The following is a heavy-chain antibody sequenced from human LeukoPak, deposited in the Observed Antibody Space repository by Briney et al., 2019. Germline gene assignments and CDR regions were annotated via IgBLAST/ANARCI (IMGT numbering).Heavy chain of an antibody. J-gene: IGHJ4*02. CDR3: ASMLGSGSVSYLLDY. CDR1: GGSISGYY. CDR2: IYYSGST. Sequence: PSETLSLTCTVSGGSISGYYWSWIRQPPGKGLEWIGYIYYSGSTNYNPPLKSRVTISIDTSKNQFSLKLRSVTAADTAVYYCASMLGSGSVSYLLDYWGQGTLVTVSS. D-gene: IGHD3-10*01. V-gene: IGHV4-59*01.